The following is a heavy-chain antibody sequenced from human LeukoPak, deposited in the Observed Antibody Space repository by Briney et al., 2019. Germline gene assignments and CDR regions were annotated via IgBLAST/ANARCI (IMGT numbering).Heavy chain of an antibody. CDR2: ISGSGGST. Sequence: GGSLRLSCAASGFTFSSYGMHWVRQAPGKGLEWVSAISGSGGSTYYADSVKGRFTISRDNSKNTLYLQMNSLRAEDTAVYYCAKDCTGGVCYWFDPWGQGTLVTVSS. V-gene: IGHV3-23*01. D-gene: IGHD2-8*02. CDR3: AKDCTGGVCYWFDP. J-gene: IGHJ5*02. CDR1: GFTFSSYG.